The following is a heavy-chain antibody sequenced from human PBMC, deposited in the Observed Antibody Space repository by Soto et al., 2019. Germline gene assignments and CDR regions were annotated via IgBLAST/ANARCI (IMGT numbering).Heavy chain of an antibody. CDR1: GGSFSGYY. J-gene: IGHJ4*02. Sequence: SETLSLTCAVYGGSFSGYYWSWIRQPPGKGLEWIGEINHSGSTNYNPSLKSRVTISVDTSKNQFSLKLSSVTAADTAVYYCARIGRIAAAGVPDYWGQGTLVTVSS. V-gene: IGHV4-34*01. D-gene: IGHD6-13*01. CDR3: ARIGRIAAAGVPDY. CDR2: INHSGST.